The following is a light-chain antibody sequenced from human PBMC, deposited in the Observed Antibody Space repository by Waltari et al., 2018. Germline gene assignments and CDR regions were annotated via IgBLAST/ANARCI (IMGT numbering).Light chain of an antibody. CDR1: QSLSNW. Sequence: DIQMTQSPSTLSASVGDSIIITCRASQSLSNWLAWYQQKPGKAPKLLIYKAFTLETGVPSRFSGSGSGTVFTLTISSLQPDDFATYYCQQYNSYSLLTFGGGTKVEIE. V-gene: IGKV1-5*03. CDR2: KAF. CDR3: QQYNSYSLLT. J-gene: IGKJ4*01.